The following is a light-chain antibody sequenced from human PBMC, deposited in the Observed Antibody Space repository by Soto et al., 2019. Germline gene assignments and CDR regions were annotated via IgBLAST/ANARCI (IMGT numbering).Light chain of an antibody. CDR3: AAWDDSAFGVV. CDR2: TNN. CDR1: SSNIGSHI. V-gene: IGLV1-44*01. J-gene: IGLJ2*01. Sequence: QSVLTQPPSASGAPGQRVTICCSGGSSNIGSHIVNWYQQVPGTAPKLLSYTNNQRPSGVPDQFSGSKSGTSASLAISGLQSEDEADYYCAAWDDSAFGVVFGGGTKVTVL.